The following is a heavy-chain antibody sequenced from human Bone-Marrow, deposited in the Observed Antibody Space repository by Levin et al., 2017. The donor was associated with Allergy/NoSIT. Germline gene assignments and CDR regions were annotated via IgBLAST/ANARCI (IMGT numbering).Heavy chain of an antibody. V-gene: IGHV3-30*18. CDR3: AKEVGYCTTSSPLYNWFDP. J-gene: IGHJ5*02. CDR1: GFTFSSHG. CDR2: ISCDASHK. Sequence: GGFLRLSCATSGFTFSSHGIHWVRQAPGKGLEWVAVISCDASHKYYVDSVKGRFTISRDNSKNTVFLQMNSLRAEDTAVYYCAKEVGYCTTSSPLYNWFDPWGQGVLVTVSS. D-gene: IGHD2-2*01.